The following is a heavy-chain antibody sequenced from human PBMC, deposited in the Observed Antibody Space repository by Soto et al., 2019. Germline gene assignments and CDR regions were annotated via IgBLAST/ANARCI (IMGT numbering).Heavy chain of an antibody. V-gene: IGHV4-39*07. CDR2: IYYSGTT. D-gene: IGHD6-13*01. CDR3: ARAGLIAAAAPDAFDI. CDR1: GGSIGRSSYY. Sequence: SETLCLTCTVSGGSIGRSSYYGGWIRQPPGKGLEWIGTIYYSGTTYYNPSLKSRVTISVDTSKNQFSLKLSSVTAADTAVYYCARAGLIAAAAPDAFDIWGQGTMVT. J-gene: IGHJ3*02.